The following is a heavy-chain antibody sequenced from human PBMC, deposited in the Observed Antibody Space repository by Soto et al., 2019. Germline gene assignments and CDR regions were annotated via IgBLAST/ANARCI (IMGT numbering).Heavy chain of an antibody. D-gene: IGHD2-21*01. Sequence: QVKLVQSGVGVVQPGRSLRLSCAASGFTFSSHGMHWVRQAPGRGLEWVAVIWYDGSEKYYADSVKGRFAISRDNSKNTVSLQRDSLRADDTAVYYCARYGNGKMWDYWGQGTLVTVSS. CDR3: ARYGNGKMWDY. CDR1: GFTFSSHG. CDR2: IWYDGSEK. J-gene: IGHJ4*02. V-gene: IGHV3-33*01.